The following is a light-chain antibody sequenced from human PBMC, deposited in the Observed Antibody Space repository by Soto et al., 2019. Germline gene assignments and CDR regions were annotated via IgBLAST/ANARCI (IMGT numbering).Light chain of an antibody. V-gene: IGKV1-39*01. CDR3: QQSFSTPHT. Sequence: IQMTQSPSSLSASVGDTVTITCRASQTISFYLNWYQQKPGRTPNLLIYATSSLQSGVPSRFDGSASGTEFTLTISSLQPYDFATYYCQQSFSTPHTFGQGTKLELK. CDR1: QTISFY. CDR2: ATS. J-gene: IGKJ2*01.